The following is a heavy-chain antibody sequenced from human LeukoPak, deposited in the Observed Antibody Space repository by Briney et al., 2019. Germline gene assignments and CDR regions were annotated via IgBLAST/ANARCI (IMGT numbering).Heavy chain of an antibody. CDR1: GFTFSSYG. V-gene: IGHV3-30*18. J-gene: IGHJ4*02. CDR2: ISYDGSNK. Sequence: GGSLRLSCAASGFTFSSYGMHWVRQAPGKGLEWVAVISYDGSNKYYADSVKGRFTISRDNSKNTLYLQMNSLRAEDTAVYYCAKERGRGYGFDYWGQGTLVTVSS. CDR3: AKERGRGYGFDY. D-gene: IGHD2-15*01.